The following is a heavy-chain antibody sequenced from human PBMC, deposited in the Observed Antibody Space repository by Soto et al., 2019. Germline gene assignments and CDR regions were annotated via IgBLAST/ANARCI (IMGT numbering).Heavy chain of an antibody. D-gene: IGHD6-19*01. Sequence: SETPALTCSVSGVSITGSYWSWIRQPPGKTLEWIGYVYHSGTTTYNPSLKSRVSISVDTSKNQFSLRLTSVIAADTAVYYCARDMPYVAGSRAACDYCGQGILLTVST. CDR2: VYHSGTT. V-gene: IGHV4-59*01. J-gene: IGHJ4*02. CDR1: GVSITGSY. CDR3: ARDMPYVAGSRAACDY.